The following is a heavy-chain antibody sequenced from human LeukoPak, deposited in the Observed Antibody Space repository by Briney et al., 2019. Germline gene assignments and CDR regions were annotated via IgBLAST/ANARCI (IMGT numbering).Heavy chain of an antibody. D-gene: IGHD3-16*01. V-gene: IGHV1-46*01. J-gene: IGHJ4*02. CDR3: ARGDYVWGITSSSVDY. Sequence: GASVKVSCKASGYTFTSYYMHWVRQAPGQGLEWMGIINPSGGSTSYAQKFQGRVTMTRDTSTSTVYMELSSLRSEDTAVYYCARGDYVWGITSSSVDYWGQGTLVTVSS. CDR1: GYTFTSYY. CDR2: INPSGGST.